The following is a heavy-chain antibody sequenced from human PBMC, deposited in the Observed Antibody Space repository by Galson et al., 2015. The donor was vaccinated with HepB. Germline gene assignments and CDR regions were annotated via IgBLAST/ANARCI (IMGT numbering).Heavy chain of an antibody. CDR1: GFTFDDYT. V-gene: IGHV3-43*01. J-gene: IGHJ4*02. CDR3: AKGLAVAGMRGFMGLPTN. CDR2: ISWDGGST. Sequence: SLRLSCAASGFTFDDYTMHWVRQAPGKGLEWASLISWDGGSTYYADSVKGRFTISRDNSKNSLYLQMNSLRTEDTALYYCAKGLAVAGMRGFMGLPTNWGQGTLVTVSS. D-gene: IGHD6-19*01.